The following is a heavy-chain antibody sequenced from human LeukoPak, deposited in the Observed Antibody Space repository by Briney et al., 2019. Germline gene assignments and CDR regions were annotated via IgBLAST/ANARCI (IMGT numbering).Heavy chain of an antibody. CDR1: GYTFTGYY. CDR2: INPNSGGT. J-gene: IGHJ4*02. Sequence: ASVKVSCKASGYTFTGYYMYWVRQAPGQGLEWMGWINPNSGGTNYAQKFQGRVTMTRDTSISTAYMELSRLRSDDTAVYYCARDGRSSTSPYYFDYWGQGTLVTVSS. V-gene: IGHV1-2*02. D-gene: IGHD2-2*01. CDR3: ARDGRSSTSPYYFDY.